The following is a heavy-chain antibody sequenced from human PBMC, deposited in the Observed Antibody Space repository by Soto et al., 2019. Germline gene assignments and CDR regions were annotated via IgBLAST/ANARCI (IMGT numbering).Heavy chain of an antibody. Sequence: EVQLVESGGGLVKPGGSLRLSCAASGFIFSTYSMNWVRQAPGKGLEWVSSISSSSSYIYYADSVKGRFTISRDNAKNPLYLQMNSLRAEDTAVYSCARSIRQQLVDYYYYYGMDVWGQGTTVTVSS. CDR1: GFIFSTYS. CDR3: ARSIRQQLVDYYYYYGMDV. D-gene: IGHD6-13*01. CDR2: ISSSSSYI. V-gene: IGHV3-21*01. J-gene: IGHJ6*02.